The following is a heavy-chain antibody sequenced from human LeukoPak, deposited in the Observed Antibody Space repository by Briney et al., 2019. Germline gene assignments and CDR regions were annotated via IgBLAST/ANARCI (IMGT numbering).Heavy chain of an antibody. CDR1: GFTFSDYY. CDR2: ISSSSSYT. CDR3: ATGGRSGVALEQ. Sequence: PGGSLRLSCAASGFTFSDYYMSWIRQAPGKGLEWVSYISSSSSYTNYADSVKGRFTISRDNSKTTLFLQMNSLKAEDAAVYYCATGGRSGVALEQWGQGTLVTVSS. V-gene: IGHV3-11*05. J-gene: IGHJ4*02. D-gene: IGHD1/OR15-1a*01.